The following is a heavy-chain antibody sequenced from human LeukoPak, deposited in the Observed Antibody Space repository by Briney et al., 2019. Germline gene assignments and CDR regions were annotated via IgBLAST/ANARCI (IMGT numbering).Heavy chain of an antibody. CDR3: AKDQISIPLGYYGMDV. CDR2: IGGSGGST. CDR1: GFTFSNYA. J-gene: IGHJ6*02. Sequence: PGGSLRLSCAASGFTFSNYAMSWVRQAPGKGLEWVSAIGGSGGSTYYAASVKGRFTISRDNSKNTLYLQMNSLRAEDTAVYYCAKDQISIPLGYYGMDVWGQGTMVTVSS. V-gene: IGHV3-23*01. D-gene: IGHD2-21*01.